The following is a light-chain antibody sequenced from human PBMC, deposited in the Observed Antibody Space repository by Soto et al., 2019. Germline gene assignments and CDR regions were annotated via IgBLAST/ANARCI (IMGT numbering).Light chain of an antibody. J-gene: IGKJ1*01. CDR3: QKYNSAPWT. V-gene: IGKV1-27*01. CDR1: QGISNY. CDR2: VAS. Sequence: DIQMTQSPSSLSASVGDRVIITCRASQGISNYLAWYQQQPGKVPKLLIYVASTLQSGGPSRFSGSGSGTDFTLTISSLQPEDVATYYCQKYNSAPWTFGQGTNVEIK.